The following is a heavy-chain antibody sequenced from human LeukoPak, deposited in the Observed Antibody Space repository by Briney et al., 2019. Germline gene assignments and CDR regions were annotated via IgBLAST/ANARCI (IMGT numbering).Heavy chain of an antibody. V-gene: IGHV3-23*01. D-gene: IGHD5-24*01. CDR2: ISGSGGST. CDR1: GFTFSSYA. CDR3: ARDGLVAIGRYGLDY. Sequence: HTGGSLRLSCAASGFTFSSYAMSWVRKAPGKGLEWVSAISGSGGSTYYADSVKGRFTISRDNSKNTLYLQMNSLRAEDTAVYYCARDGLVAIGRYGLDYWGQGTLVTVSS. J-gene: IGHJ4*02.